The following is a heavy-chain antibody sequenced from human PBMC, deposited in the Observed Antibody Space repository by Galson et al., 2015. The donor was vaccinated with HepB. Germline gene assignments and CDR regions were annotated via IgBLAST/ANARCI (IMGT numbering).Heavy chain of an antibody. D-gene: IGHD3-22*01. J-gene: IGHJ4*02. CDR1: GFIFDDYA. CDR3: GKDIRRYYYDSRGYFDS. CDR2: IGWNSGNV. V-gene: IGHV3-9*01. Sequence: SLRLSCAASGFIFDDYAMHWVRQGPGKGLEWVSGIGWNSGNVGYADSVKGRFTISRDNAKNSLYLQLNSLRAEDTALYYCGKDIRRYYYDSRGYFDSWGQGTLVTVSS.